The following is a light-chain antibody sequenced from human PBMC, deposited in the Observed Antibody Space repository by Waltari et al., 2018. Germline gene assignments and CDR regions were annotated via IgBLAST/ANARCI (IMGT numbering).Light chain of an antibody. V-gene: IGKV3-11*01. CDR3: QQRGKWVT. CDR2: DAS. CDR1: QTVSNY. Sequence: EIVLTQSPATLSLSPGERATLSCKASQTVSNYLAWYQQKPGQAPRLLIYDASNRATGIPARFSGSGSGTDFTLTISSVAPEDFAVYYCQQRGKWVTFGGGTKVEIK. J-gene: IGKJ4*01.